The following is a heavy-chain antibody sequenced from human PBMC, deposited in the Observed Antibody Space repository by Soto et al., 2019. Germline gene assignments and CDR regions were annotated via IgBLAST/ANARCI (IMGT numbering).Heavy chain of an antibody. CDR2: ISAYNGNT. V-gene: IGHV1-18*01. CDR3: ARAGHYYDSSGYAN. J-gene: IGHJ4*02. CDR1: GYSFATSG. Sequence: QVKLVESGTEVQKPGASMKVSCKASGYSFATSGMSWVRQAPGQGLEWMGWISAYNGNTNYEQKLQDRVTMTTDTSTSTAYLELRSLRSDDTAVYYCARAGHYYDSSGYANWGQGTLVTVSS. D-gene: IGHD3-22*01.